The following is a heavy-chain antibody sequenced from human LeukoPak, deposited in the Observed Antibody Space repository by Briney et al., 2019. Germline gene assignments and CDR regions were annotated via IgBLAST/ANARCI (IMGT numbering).Heavy chain of an antibody. J-gene: IGHJ4*02. CDR2: MNPNSGNT. CDR3: ARGHPRAARSLGSSDY. D-gene: IGHD6-6*01. Sequence: GASVKVSCKASGYTFTSYDINWVRQATGQGLEWMGWMNPNSGNTGYAQKFQGRVTMTRNTSISTAYMELSSLRSEDTAVYYCARGHPRAARSLGSSDYWGQGTLVTVSS. CDR1: GYTFTSYD. V-gene: IGHV1-8*01.